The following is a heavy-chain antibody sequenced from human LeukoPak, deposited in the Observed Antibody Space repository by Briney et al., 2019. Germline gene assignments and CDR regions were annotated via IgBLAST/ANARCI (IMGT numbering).Heavy chain of an antibody. J-gene: IGHJ4*02. V-gene: IGHV3-7*03. D-gene: IGHD6-19*01. Sequence: GGSLRPSCEASEFTFTTYWMSWVRQAPGKELQWVANIKQDGSAKYYVDSVKGRFTISRDNAKNSLHLQMNSLRAEDTALYYCAKDKEKAVAGDFDYWGQGTLVTVSS. CDR1: EFTFTTYW. CDR3: AKDKEKAVAGDFDY. CDR2: IKQDGSAK.